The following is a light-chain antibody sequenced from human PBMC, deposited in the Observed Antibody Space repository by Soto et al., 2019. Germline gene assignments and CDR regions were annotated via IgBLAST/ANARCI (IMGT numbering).Light chain of an antibody. CDR2: DAS. V-gene: IGKV1-5*01. CDR1: QSISSW. J-gene: IGKJ1*01. CDR3: QQYNSYPWT. Sequence: DIPMTQSPSTLSASVGDRVTITCRASQSISSWLAWYQQKPGKAPKLLIYDASSWESGVPSRFSGSGSGTEFTLTITSLQPDDFATYYCQQYNSYPWTFGQGTKVEIK.